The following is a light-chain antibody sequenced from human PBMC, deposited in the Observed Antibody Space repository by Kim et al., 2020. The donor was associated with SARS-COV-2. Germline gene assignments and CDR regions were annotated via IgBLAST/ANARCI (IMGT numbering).Light chain of an antibody. Sequence: APGKTARITCGGNNIGSKRVHWYQQKPGQAPVLVIYYDSDRPSGIPERFSGSNSGNTATLTISRVEAGDEADYYCQVWDSSSHRHVFGGGTQLTVL. CDR1: NIGSKR. J-gene: IGLJ2*01. CDR3: QVWDSSSHRHV. V-gene: IGLV3-21*04. CDR2: YDS.